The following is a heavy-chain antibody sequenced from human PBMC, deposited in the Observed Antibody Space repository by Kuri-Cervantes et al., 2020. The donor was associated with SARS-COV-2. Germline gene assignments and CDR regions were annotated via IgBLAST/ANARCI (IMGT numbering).Heavy chain of an antibody. V-gene: IGHV3-23*01. CDR3: ALNYYFNY. Sequence: GESLKISCAASGFTFSSYAMSWVRQAPGKGLEWVSAISSSGGSTYYADSVKGRFTISRDDSKNTLFLQMSSLRIEDTAIYYCALNYYFNYWGQGTLVTVSS. CDR2: ISSSGGST. D-gene: IGHD1-1*01. CDR1: GFTFSSYA. J-gene: IGHJ4*02.